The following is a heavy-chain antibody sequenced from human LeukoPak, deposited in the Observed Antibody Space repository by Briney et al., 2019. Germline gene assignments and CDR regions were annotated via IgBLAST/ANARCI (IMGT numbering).Heavy chain of an antibody. V-gene: IGHV3-53*01. CDR1: GFTVSSNY. J-gene: IGHJ6*02. CDR3: ARTPRYCSSTSCYTDYYGMDV. CDR2: IYSGGST. D-gene: IGHD2-2*02. Sequence: PGGSLRLSCAASGFTVSSNYMSWVRQAPGKGLEWVSVIYSGGSTYYADSVKGRFTISRDNSKNTLYLQMNSLRAEDAAVYYRARTPRYCSSTSCYTDYYGMDVWGQGTTVTVSS.